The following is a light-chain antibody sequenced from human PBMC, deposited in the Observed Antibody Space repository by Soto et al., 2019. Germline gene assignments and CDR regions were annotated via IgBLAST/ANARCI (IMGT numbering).Light chain of an antibody. CDR1: QSVSTN. CDR2: GAS. J-gene: IGKJ2*01. V-gene: IGKV3-15*01. CDR3: QQYHNWPPYT. Sequence: EIVMTQSPATLLVSPGERPTLSCRASQSVSTNLAWYQQKPGQAPRLLMYGASTRATGIPARFSGSGSGTEFTLTISSLQSEDFAVYYCQQYHNWPPYTFGQGTKLEIK.